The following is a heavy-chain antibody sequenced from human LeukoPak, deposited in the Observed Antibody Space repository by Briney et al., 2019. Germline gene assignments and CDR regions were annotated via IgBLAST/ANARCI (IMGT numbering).Heavy chain of an antibody. V-gene: IGHV3-48*02. CDR3: ARDQSVAASKDFDY. CDR2: ISTSSRTI. D-gene: IGHD2-15*01. J-gene: IGHJ4*02. CDR1: GFTFSSYS. Sequence: GRSLRLSCAASGFTFSSYSMNWVRQAPGKGLEWVSYISTSSRTIYYADSVKGRFTISRDNAKNSLYLQMNSLRDEDTAVYYCARDQSVAASKDFDYWGQGTLVTVSS.